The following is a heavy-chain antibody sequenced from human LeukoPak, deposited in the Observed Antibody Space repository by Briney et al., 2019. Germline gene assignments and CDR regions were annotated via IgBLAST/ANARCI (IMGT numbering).Heavy chain of an antibody. CDR2: ISYDGSNK. V-gene: IGHV3-30-3*01. J-gene: IGHJ4*02. Sequence: GGSLRLSCAASGFTFSSYAMHWVRQAPGKGLEWVAVISYDGSNKYYADSVKGRFTISRDNSKNTLYLQMNSLRAEDTAVYYCAKEVVESRKWLFTKFYFDYWGQGTLVTVSS. CDR1: GFTFSSYA. CDR3: AKEVVESRKWLFTKFYFDY. D-gene: IGHD3-22*01.